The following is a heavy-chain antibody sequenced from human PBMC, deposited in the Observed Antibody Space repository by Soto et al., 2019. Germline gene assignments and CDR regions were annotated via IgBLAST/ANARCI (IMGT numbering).Heavy chain of an antibody. Sequence: EVQLLESGGGLVQPGGSLRLSCAASGFTLSNYAMGWVRQAPGQGLEWVSAITGSGGSTYYADSVKGRFTISRDNSKNTLYLQMKSLRAEDTAVYYCVKAPDQGYGFYYFDYWGQGTLVTVSS. J-gene: IGHJ4*02. CDR3: VKAPDQGYGFYYFDY. CDR2: ITGSGGST. CDR1: GFTLSNYA. D-gene: IGHD5-18*01. V-gene: IGHV3-23*01.